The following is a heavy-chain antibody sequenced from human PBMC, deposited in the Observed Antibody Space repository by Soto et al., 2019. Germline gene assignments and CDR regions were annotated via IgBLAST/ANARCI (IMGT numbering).Heavy chain of an antibody. CDR2: INPNSGGT. Sequence: ASVKVSCKASGYTFTGYYMHWVRQAPGQGLEWMGWINPNSGGTNYAQKFQGWVTMTRDTSISTAYMELSRLRSDDTAVYYCARDKGYSYGQAIDYWGQGTQVTVSS. CDR1: GYTFTGYY. D-gene: IGHD5-18*01. CDR3: ARDKGYSYGQAIDY. J-gene: IGHJ4*02. V-gene: IGHV1-2*04.